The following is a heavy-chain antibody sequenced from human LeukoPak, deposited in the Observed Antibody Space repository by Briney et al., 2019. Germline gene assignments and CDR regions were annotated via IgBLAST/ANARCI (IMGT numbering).Heavy chain of an antibody. CDR2: IYYSGST. D-gene: IGHD1-7*01. J-gene: IGHJ6*03. V-gene: IGHV4-59*08. Sequence: SGTLSLTCTVSGGSISSYYWSWIRQPLGKGLEWIGYIYYSGSTNYNPSLKSRVTISVDTSKNQFSLKLSSVTAADTAVYYCARHTLELPGYYYYFMDVWGKGTTVTVSS. CDR1: GGSISSYY. CDR3: ARHTLELPGYYYYFMDV.